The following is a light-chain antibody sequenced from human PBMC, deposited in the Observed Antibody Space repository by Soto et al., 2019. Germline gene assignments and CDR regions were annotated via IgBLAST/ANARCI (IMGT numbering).Light chain of an antibody. V-gene: IGKV1-5*01. Sequence: DIQMTQSPSTLSTSVGDRVIITCRASQSISSWLAWYQQKPGKAPNLLTYDASSLESGVPSRFSGSGSGTEFTLTISSLQPDDFATYYCQQYNSYSWTFGQGTKVDIK. CDR2: DAS. CDR1: QSISSW. CDR3: QQYNSYSWT. J-gene: IGKJ1*01.